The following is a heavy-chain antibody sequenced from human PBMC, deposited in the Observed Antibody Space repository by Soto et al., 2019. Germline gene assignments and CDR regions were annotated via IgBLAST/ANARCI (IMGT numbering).Heavy chain of an antibody. CDR2: IYYSGST. CDR1: GGSISSYY. D-gene: IGHD6-13*01. J-gene: IGHJ5*02. V-gene: IGHV4-59*01. Sequence: SETLSLTCTVSGGSISSYYWSWIRQPPGKGLEWIGHIYYSGSTNYNPSLKSRVTISVDTSKNQFSLKLSSVTAADTAVYYCARERLSSSWYSMGGWFDTWGQGTLVTVSS. CDR3: ARERLSSSWYSMGGWFDT.